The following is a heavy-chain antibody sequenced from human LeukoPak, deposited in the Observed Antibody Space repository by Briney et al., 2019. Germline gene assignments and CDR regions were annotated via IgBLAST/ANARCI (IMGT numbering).Heavy chain of an antibody. CDR3: ARDCDIVVVVAATHSDY. J-gene: IGHJ4*02. D-gene: IGHD2-15*01. Sequence: GASVKASCKASGYTFTSYGISWVRQAPGQGLEWMGWISAYNGNTNYAQKLQGRVTMTTDTSTSTAYMELRRLRSVDTAVYYCARDCDIVVVVAATHSDYWGQGTLVTVSS. CDR2: ISAYNGNT. V-gene: IGHV1-18*01. CDR1: GYTFTSYG.